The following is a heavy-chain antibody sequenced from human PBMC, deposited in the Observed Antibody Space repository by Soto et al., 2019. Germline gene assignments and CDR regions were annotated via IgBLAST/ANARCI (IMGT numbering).Heavy chain of an antibody. CDR2: INHGGST. V-gene: IGHV4-34*01. D-gene: IGHD2-2*01. J-gene: IGHJ4*02. CDR1: GGSCSGHY. CDR3: ARASPASYCSSTSCYAQSFDY. Sequence: SETLSLTCAVYGGSCSGHYWSWIRQPPGKGLEWIGEINHGGSTNYNPSLKSRVTISVDTSKNQFSLKLSSVTAADTAVYYCARASPASYCSSTSCYAQSFDYWGQGTLVTVSS.